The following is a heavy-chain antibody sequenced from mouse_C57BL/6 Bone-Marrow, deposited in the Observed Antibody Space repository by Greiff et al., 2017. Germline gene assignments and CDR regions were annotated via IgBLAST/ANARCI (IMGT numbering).Heavy chain of an antibody. J-gene: IGHJ1*03. Sequence: EVKLQESGPELVKPGASVKIPCKASGYTFTDYNMDWVKQSHGKSLEWIGDINPNNGGTIYNQKFKGKATFTVDKSSSTAYMELRSLTSEDTAVYYCARTGGLPWYFDVWGTGTTVTVSS. D-gene: IGHD3-3*01. CDR2: INPNNGGT. CDR3: ARTGGLPWYFDV. CDR1: GYTFTDYN. V-gene: IGHV1-18*01.